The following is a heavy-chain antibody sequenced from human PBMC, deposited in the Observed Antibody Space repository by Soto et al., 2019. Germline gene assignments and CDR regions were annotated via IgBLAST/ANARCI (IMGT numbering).Heavy chain of an antibody. D-gene: IGHD1-20*01. CDR3: AKGKWNDYYGMDV. V-gene: IGHV3-11*05. Sequence: QVQLVQSGGGLGKPGGSLRLSCVASGFTFSDYYLHWIRQAPGKGLEWISYVSGSGDSTSYAESVKGRFTISRDNAKNSLYVEMTGLRADDTAIYYCAKGKWNDYYGMDVWGQGTTVTVSS. J-gene: IGHJ6*02. CDR1: GFTFSDYY. CDR2: VSGSGDST.